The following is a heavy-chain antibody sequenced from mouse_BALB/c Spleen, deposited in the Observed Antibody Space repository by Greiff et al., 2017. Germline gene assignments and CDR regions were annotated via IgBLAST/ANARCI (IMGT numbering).Heavy chain of an antibody. CDR2: IWAGGST. J-gene: IGHJ2*01. CDR1: GFSLTSYG. CDR3: ARETMITTMDY. Sequence: VKLVESGPGLVAPSQSLSITCTVSGFSLTSYGVHWVRQPPGKGLEWLGVIWAGGSTNYNSALMSRLSISKDNSKSQVFLKMNSLQTDDTAMYYCARETMITTMDYWGQGTTLTVSS. D-gene: IGHD2-4*01. V-gene: IGHV2-9*02.